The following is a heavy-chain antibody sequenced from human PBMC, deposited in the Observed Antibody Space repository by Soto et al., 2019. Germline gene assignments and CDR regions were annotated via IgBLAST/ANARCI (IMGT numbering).Heavy chain of an antibody. D-gene: IGHD6-6*01. CDR1: GFTFTNYA. CDR3: ASVLIYSSNDYYYYGMDV. J-gene: IGHJ6*02. CDR2: ISYDGSNK. V-gene: IGHV3-30-3*01. Sequence: QVQLVESGGGVVQPGTSLRLSCAASGFTFTNYAMHWVRQAPGKGLEWVAVISYDGSNKYYADSVKGRITISRDNSKSTLYVQMNSLRAEDTAVYYCASVLIYSSNDYYYYGMDVWGPGTKVTVS.